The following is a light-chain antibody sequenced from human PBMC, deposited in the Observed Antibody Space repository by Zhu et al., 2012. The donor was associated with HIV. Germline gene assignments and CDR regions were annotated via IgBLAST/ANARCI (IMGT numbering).Light chain of an antibody. CDR1: QTVYSNY. Sequence: EVVLTQSPGTLSLSPGERATLSCRASQTVYSNYLAWYQQKRGQAPRLIMYGTSARASGIPDRFSGSGSRTDFTPTISSLEPEDFAVYYCQQYGAFPRTFGQGTKVEI. CDR3: QQYGAFPRT. J-gene: IGKJ2*01. V-gene: IGKV3-20*01. CDR2: GTS.